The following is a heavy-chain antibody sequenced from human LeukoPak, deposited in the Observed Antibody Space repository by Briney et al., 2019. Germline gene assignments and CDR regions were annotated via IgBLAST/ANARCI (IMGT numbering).Heavy chain of an antibody. V-gene: IGHV4-39*01. CDR2: IYYSGST. J-gene: IGHJ4*02. CDR3: ARSYSSGWEIDY. D-gene: IGHD6-19*01. Sequence: SGTLSLTCTVSGGSISSSSYYWGWIRQPPGKGLEWFGSIYYSGSTYYNPSLKSRVTISVDTSKNQFSLKLSSVTAADTAVYYCARSYSSGWEIDYWGQGTLVTVSS. CDR1: GGSISSSSYY.